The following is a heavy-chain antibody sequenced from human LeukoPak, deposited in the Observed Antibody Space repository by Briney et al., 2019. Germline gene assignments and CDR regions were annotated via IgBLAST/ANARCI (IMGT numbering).Heavy chain of an antibody. CDR3: ARDGSPRIAAAGYDC. J-gene: IGHJ4*02. CDR1: GYTFTGYY. V-gene: IGHV1-2*02. D-gene: IGHD6-13*01. Sequence: ASVKVSCKASGYTFTGYYMHWVRQAPGQGLEWMGWINPNSGGTNYAQKFQGRVTMTRDTSISTAYMELSRLRSDDTAVYYCARDGSPRIAAAGYDCWGQGTLVTVSS. CDR2: INPNSGGT.